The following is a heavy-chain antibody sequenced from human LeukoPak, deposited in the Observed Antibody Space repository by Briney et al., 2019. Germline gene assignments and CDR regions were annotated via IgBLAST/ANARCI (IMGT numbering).Heavy chain of an antibody. V-gene: IGHV4-59*02. CDR1: GASVTSYF. J-gene: IGHJ5*02. CDR2: IYYSGST. CDR3: ARDKGHIVVVTASDWFDP. Sequence: PSETLSLTCTVSGASVTSYFWTWIRQPPGKGLEWIGSIYYSGSTYYNPSLKSRVTISVDTSKNQFSLKLSSVTAADTAVYYCARDKGHIVVVTASDWFDPWGQGTLVTVSS. D-gene: IGHD2-21*02.